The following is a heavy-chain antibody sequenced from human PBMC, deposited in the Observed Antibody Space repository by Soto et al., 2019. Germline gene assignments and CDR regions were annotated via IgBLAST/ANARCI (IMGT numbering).Heavy chain of an antibody. J-gene: IGHJ3*02. D-gene: IGHD3-22*01. CDR3: TREWYYYDSSGYYYFEDAVDI. CDR2: IRSKAYGGTT. V-gene: IGHV3-49*03. CDR1: GFTFGYYA. Sequence: SLRLSCTASGFTFGYYAMSWFRQAPGKGLEWVGFIRSKAYGGTTEYAASVKGRFTISRDDSKSIAYLQMNSLKTEDTAVYYCTREWYYYDSSGYYYFEDAVDIWGPGTMDTV.